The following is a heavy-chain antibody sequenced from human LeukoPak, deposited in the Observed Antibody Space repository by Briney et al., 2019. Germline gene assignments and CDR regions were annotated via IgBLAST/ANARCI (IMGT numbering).Heavy chain of an antibody. CDR3: AKVEGSGSFDYYYMDV. Sequence: PGGSLRLSCAASGFTFSSNAMSWVRQAPGKGLEWVSGISGSGGRTYYADSVKGRFTIPRDNSKNTLYLQMNSLRAEDTAVYYCAKVEGSGSFDYYYMDVWGKGTTVTISS. D-gene: IGHD3-10*01. V-gene: IGHV3-23*01. CDR2: ISGSGGRT. J-gene: IGHJ6*03. CDR1: GFTFSSNA.